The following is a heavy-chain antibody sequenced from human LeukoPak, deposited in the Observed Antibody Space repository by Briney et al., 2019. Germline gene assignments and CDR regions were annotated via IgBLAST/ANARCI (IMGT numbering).Heavy chain of an antibody. J-gene: IGHJ6*02. V-gene: IGHV3-30-3*01. CDR1: GFTFSSYA. D-gene: IGHD6-6*01. CDR3: ARDPGKQLAPVYYYYGMDV. CDR2: IPYDGSNK. Sequence: GGSLRLSCAASGFTFSSYAMHWVRQAPGKGLEWVAVIPYDGSNKYYADSVKGRFTISRDNSKNTLYLQMNSLRAEDTAVYYCARDPGKQLAPVYYYYGMDVWGQGTTVTVSS.